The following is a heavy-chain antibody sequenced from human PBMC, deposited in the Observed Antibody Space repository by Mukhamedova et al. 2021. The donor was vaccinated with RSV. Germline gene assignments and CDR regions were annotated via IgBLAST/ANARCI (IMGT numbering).Heavy chain of an antibody. V-gene: IGHV3-30*02. CDR3: AKVDYFDFWSGDANWFDP. CDR2: TWEDGTKK. D-gene: IGHD3-3*01. Sequence: TWEDGTKKYYADSVKGRFTISRDNSKNTLYLQMNSLRVEDTAEYSCAKVDYFDFWSGDANWFDPWGQGTLVTVSS. J-gene: IGHJ5*02.